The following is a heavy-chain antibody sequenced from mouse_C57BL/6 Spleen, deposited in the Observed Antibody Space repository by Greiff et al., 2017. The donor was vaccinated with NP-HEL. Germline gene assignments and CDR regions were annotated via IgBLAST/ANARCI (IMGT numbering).Heavy chain of an antibody. Sequence: QVQLQQSGPGLVQPSQSLSITCTVSGFSLTSYGVHWVRQSPGKGLEWLGVIWRGGSTDYNAAFMSRLSITKDNSKSQVFFKMNSLQADDTAIYYCAKKGDGYYGYFDVWGTGTTVTVSS. J-gene: IGHJ1*03. V-gene: IGHV2-5*01. D-gene: IGHD2-3*01. CDR3: AKKGDGYYGYFDV. CDR1: GFSLTSYG. CDR2: IWRGGST.